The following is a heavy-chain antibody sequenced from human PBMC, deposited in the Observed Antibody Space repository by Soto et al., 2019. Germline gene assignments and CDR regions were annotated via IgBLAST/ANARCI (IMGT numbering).Heavy chain of an antibody. CDR3: ARDSGGGSSLCFDY. Sequence: QVQLVESGGGVVQPGRSLRLSCAASGFTFSSYGMHWVRQAPGKGLEWVAGIWYDGSNKYYADAVKGRLTISRDNSKNTLYLQMNSLRAEDTAVYYCARDSGGGSSLCFDYWGQGTLVTVSS. CDR2: IWYDGSNK. V-gene: IGHV3-33*01. D-gene: IGHD6-13*01. CDR1: GFTFSSYG. J-gene: IGHJ4*02.